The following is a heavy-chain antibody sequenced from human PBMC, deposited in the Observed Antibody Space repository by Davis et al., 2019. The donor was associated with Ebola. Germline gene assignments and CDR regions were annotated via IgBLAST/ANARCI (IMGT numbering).Heavy chain of an antibody. CDR1: GFTFSSYW. D-gene: IGHD6-13*01. J-gene: IGHJ5*02. Sequence: GESLKISCAASGFTFSSYWMHWVRQAPGKGLVWVSRINSDGSSTSYADSVKGRFTISRDNAKNTLYLQMNSLRAEDTAVYYCARDRSDKQQLVLDWFDPWGQGTLVTVSS. V-gene: IGHV3-74*01. CDR3: ARDRSDKQQLVLDWFDP. CDR2: INSDGSST.